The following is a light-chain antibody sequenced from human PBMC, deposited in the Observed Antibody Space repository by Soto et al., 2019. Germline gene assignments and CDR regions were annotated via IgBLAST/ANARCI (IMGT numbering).Light chain of an antibody. Sequence: DIQMTQSPSTLSASVGDRVTITCRASQTIDSWLAWYQQKPGKAPKLLIYGASSLESGVPSRFSGSGSETEFTLTISSLQPDDFATYYCQQYESYSKTFGQGTKVDIK. J-gene: IGKJ1*01. CDR1: QTIDSW. CDR2: GAS. V-gene: IGKV1-5*01. CDR3: QQYESYSKT.